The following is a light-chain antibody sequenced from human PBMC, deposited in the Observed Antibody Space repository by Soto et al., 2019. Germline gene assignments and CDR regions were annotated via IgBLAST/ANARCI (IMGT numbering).Light chain of an antibody. CDR2: GAS. Sequence: EIVLTQSPGTLSVSPGERANLSCRASQSVSTNLAWFQQKPGQAPRLLIYGASTRATGIPARFSGSGSGTEFTLTINSLQSEDLAGYYCQQSTNWPYTVGQGTKLEV. V-gene: IGKV3-15*01. CDR1: QSVSTN. J-gene: IGKJ2*01. CDR3: QQSTNWPYT.